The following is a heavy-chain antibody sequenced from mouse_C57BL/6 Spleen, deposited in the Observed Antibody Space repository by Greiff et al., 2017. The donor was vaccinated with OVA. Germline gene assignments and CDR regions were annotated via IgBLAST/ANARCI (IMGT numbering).Heavy chain of an antibody. CDR2: IYPRDGST. V-gene: IGHV1-78*01. CDR1: GYTFTDHT. D-gene: IGHD2-4*01. J-gene: IGHJ4*01. Sequence: VKLQESDAELVKPGASVKISCKVSGYTFTDHTIHWMKQRPEQGLEWIGYIYPRDGSTKYNEKFKGKATLTADKSSSTAYMQLNSLTSEDSAVYFCARETDYDDGDYYAMDYWGQGTSVTVSS. CDR3: ARETDYDDGDYYAMDY.